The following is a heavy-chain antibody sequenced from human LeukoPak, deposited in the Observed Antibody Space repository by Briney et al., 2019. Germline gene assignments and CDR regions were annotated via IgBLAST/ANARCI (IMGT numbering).Heavy chain of an antibody. Sequence: ASVKVSCKASGYTFTGYYMHWVRQAPGQGLEWMGWINPNSGGTNYAQKFQGRVTMTRDTSISTAYMEPSRLRSDDTAVYYCARYRDNCSGGSCYFYFDYWGQGTLVTVSS. CDR1: GYTFTGYY. J-gene: IGHJ4*02. D-gene: IGHD2-15*01. CDR3: ARYRDNCSGGSCYFYFDY. V-gene: IGHV1-2*02. CDR2: INPNSGGT.